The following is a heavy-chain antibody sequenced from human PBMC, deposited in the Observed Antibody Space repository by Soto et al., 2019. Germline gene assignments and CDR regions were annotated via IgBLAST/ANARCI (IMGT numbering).Heavy chain of an antibody. CDR3: ARGYCTATNCEPWFDP. CDR2: IYPGDSDT. J-gene: IGHJ5*02. CDR1: GYAFSSYW. Sequence: GESLKISCQGSGYAFSSYWIAWVRQMPGKGLEWMGIIYPGDSDTRYSPSFQGQVTISVDKSITTAYLQWSSLKASDTAMYYCARGYCTATNCEPWFDPWGQGTLVTVSS. V-gene: IGHV5-51*01. D-gene: IGHD2-8*02.